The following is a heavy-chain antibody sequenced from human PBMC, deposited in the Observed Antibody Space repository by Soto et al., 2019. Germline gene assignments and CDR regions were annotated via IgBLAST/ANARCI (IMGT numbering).Heavy chain of an antibody. D-gene: IGHD3-9*01. V-gene: IGHV1-69*13. CDR3: ARLPSPGILTGYYYYGMDV. CDR2: IIPIFGTA. Sequence: GASVKVSCKASGGTFSSYAISWVRQAPGQGLEWMGGIIPIFGTANCAQKFQGRVTITADESTSTAYMELSSLRSEDTAVYYCARLPSPGILTGYYYYGMDVWGQGTTVTVSS. J-gene: IGHJ6*02. CDR1: GGTFSSYA.